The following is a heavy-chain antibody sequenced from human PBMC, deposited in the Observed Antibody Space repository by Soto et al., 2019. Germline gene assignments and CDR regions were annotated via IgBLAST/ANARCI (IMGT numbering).Heavy chain of an antibody. D-gene: IGHD1-20*01. CDR3: AGGRDNWNPRGMDV. V-gene: IGHV3-33*08. CDR2: IWYDGSNK. Sequence: GGSLRLSCAASAFTFSSYWMTWVRQAPGKGLEWVAVIWYDGSNKYYADSVKGRFTISRDNSKNTLYLQMNSLRAEDTAVYYCAGGRDNWNPRGMDVWGQGTTVTVSS. CDR1: AFTFSSYW. J-gene: IGHJ6*02.